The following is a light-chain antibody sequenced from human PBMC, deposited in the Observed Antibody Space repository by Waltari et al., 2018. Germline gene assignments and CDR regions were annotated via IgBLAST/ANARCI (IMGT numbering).Light chain of an antibody. V-gene: IGKV3D-7*01. J-gene: IGKJ4*01. Sequence: EIVLTQSPGTLSLSPGDRATPSCSATQSIANKYVTWYRQRPGQPPSLLIFGASTRASGVPDRFSGSGFGTEFTLTISSLQAEDVAVYYCQQYYNAPLTFGGGTKVEIK. CDR1: QSIANKY. CDR2: GAS. CDR3: QQYYNAPLT.